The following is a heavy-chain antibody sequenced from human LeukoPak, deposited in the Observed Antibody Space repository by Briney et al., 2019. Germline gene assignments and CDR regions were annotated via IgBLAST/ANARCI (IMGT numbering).Heavy chain of an antibody. V-gene: IGHV1-46*01. CDR1: GYTFTSYY. D-gene: IGHD6-13*01. J-gene: IGHJ6*02. Sequence: ASVKVSCKASGYTFTSYYMHWVRQAPGQGLEWMGIINPSGGSTSYAQKFQGRVTMTRDMSTSTVYMELSSLRSEDTAVYYCAKVGAAGTDRLYYYYGMDVWGQGTTVTVSS. CDR2: INPSGGST. CDR3: AKVGAAGTDRLYYYYGMDV.